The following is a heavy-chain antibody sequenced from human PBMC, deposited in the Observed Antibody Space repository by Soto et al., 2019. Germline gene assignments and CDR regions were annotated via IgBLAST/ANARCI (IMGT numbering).Heavy chain of an antibody. CDR3: ARTLTMIAVVISPFDY. V-gene: IGHV1-2*02. Sequence: ASVKVSCKASGYTFTGYYMHWVRQAPGQGLEWMGWINPNSGGTNYAQKFQGRVTMTRDTSISTAYMELSRLRSDDTAVYYCARTLTMIAVVISPFDYWGQGTLVTVSS. J-gene: IGHJ4*02. CDR1: GYTFTGYY. D-gene: IGHD3-22*01. CDR2: INPNSGGT.